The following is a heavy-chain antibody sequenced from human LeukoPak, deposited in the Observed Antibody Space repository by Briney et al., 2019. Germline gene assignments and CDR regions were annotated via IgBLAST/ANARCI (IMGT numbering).Heavy chain of an antibody. CDR2: FNPSGGST. Sequence: AASVTVSCKSSGYTFTSYYVHWLRQAPGQGLEWMGLFNPSGGSTSYAQKFRGRVTMTSDMSTSTVYIELSSLTSDDTAVYYCASRSSNFDFCLDYWGQGTLVTVSS. D-gene: IGHD3-3*01. V-gene: IGHV1-46*01. J-gene: IGHJ4*02. CDR1: GYTFTSYY. CDR3: ASRSSNFDFCLDY.